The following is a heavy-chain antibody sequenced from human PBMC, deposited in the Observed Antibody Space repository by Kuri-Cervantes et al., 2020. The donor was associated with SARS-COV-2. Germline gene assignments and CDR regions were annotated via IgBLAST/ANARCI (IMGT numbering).Heavy chain of an antibody. D-gene: IGHD3-3*01. CDR1: GFTFSSYS. V-gene: IGHV3-48*02. CDR2: ISSSSTI. Sequence: GESLKISCAASGFTFSSYSRNWVRQAPGKGLEWVSYISSSSTIYYADSVKGRFTISRDNAKNLLYLQMNSLRDEDTAVYYCASLYDFYYWGQAILITSSS. J-gene: IGHJ4*02. CDR3: ASLYDFYY.